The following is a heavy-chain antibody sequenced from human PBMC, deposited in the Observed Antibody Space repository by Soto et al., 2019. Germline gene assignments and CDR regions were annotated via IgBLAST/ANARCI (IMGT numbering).Heavy chain of an antibody. CDR3: ARAFLSTTVIYYYYYGMDV. V-gene: IGHV4-30-4*01. CDR1: GGSISSGDYY. Sequence: SETLSLTCTVSGGSISSGDYYWSWIRQPPGKGLEWIGYIYYSGSTYYNPSLKSRVTISVDTSKNQFSLKLSSVTAADTAVYYCARAFLSTTVIYYYYYGMDVWGQGTTVTVSS. J-gene: IGHJ6*02. D-gene: IGHD4-17*01. CDR2: IYYSGST.